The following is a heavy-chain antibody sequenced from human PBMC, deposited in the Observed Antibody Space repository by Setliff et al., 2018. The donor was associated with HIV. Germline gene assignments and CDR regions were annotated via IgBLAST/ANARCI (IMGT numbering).Heavy chain of an antibody. CDR3: ARNPEMAALNYFYYYMDV. CDR2: IIPIFGTT. D-gene: IGHD6-19*01. V-gene: IGHV1-69*05. J-gene: IGHJ6*03. Sequence: SVKVSCKASGGTFSSYAISWVRQAPGQGLEWMGGIIPIFGTTNYAQKFQGRVTITTDESTTTAYMELSSLRSEDTAVYYCARNPEMAALNYFYYYMDVWGKGTTVTVSS. CDR1: GGTFSSYA.